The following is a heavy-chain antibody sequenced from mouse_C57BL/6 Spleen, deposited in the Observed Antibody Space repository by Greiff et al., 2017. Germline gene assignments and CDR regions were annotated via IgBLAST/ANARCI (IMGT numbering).Heavy chain of an antibody. CDR2: INPYNGGT. J-gene: IGHJ2*01. Sequence: EVKLMESGPVLVKPGASVKMSCKASGYTFTDYYMNWVKQSHGKSLEWIGVINPYNGGTSYNQKFKGKATLTVDKSSSTAYMELNSLTSEDSAVYYCARHYGSSYFDYWGQGTTLTVSS. D-gene: IGHD1-1*01. CDR3: ARHYGSSYFDY. V-gene: IGHV1-19*01. CDR1: GYTFTDYY.